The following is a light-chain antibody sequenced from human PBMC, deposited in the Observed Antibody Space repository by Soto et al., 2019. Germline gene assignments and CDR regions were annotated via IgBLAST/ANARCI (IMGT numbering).Light chain of an antibody. V-gene: IGKV2-24*01. CDR2: KTS. CDR1: QSHVHSDGNTY. Sequence: DIVLTQTPLSSPVTLGQPASISCRSSQSHVHSDGNTYLSWLQQRPGQPPRLLVYKTSIRFSGVPDRFGGSGAETDFTLKISRVEAEDVGVYYCIQTTQFPHTFGQGTKAEIK. CDR3: IQTTQFPHT. J-gene: IGKJ1*01.